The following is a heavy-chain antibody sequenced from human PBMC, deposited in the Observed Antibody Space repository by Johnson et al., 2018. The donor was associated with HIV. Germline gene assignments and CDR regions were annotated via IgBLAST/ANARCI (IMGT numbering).Heavy chain of an antibody. V-gene: IGHV3-66*01. D-gene: IGHD6-19*01. CDR1: GFTFSSYG. CDR3: ARAGGAVRVNGFDM. Sequence: EQLVESGGGVVQPGRSLRLSCAASGFTFSSYGMNWVRKGPGTGREWVSGIYNGGSTYYADAEEGRYTISRDNSKNTVYLQMNSLRAEDTAVYYCARAGGAVRVNGFDMWGQGTMVTVSS. J-gene: IGHJ3*02. CDR2: IYNGGST.